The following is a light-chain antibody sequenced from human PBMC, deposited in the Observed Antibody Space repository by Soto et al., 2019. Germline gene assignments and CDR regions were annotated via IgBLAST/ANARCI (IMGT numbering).Light chain of an antibody. V-gene: IGKV3-20*01. Sequence: EIVLTQSPGTLSLSPGERATLSCRASQSVSSSYLAWYQQKPGQAPRLLIYGASSRATGIPDRFSGSGSGTDFPLTISRLEPEDFAVYYGQQYGSSLYTFGQGTKLEIK. J-gene: IGKJ2*01. CDR2: GAS. CDR1: QSVSSSY. CDR3: QQYGSSLYT.